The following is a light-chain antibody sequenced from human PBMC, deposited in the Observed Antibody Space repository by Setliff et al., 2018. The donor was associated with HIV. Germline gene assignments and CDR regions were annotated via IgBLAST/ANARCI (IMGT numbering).Light chain of an antibody. J-gene: IGKJ5*01. V-gene: IGKV3-11*01. CDR1: QSVGTY. CDR2: DTS. Sequence: EIVLTQSPATLSLSPGARATLSCRASQSVGTYLAWYQQKPGQAPRLLIYDTSNRATGIPARFSGSGSGTDFTLAISSLDPEDFAVYFCQQRSNWITFGQGTRLEIK. CDR3: QQRSNWIT.